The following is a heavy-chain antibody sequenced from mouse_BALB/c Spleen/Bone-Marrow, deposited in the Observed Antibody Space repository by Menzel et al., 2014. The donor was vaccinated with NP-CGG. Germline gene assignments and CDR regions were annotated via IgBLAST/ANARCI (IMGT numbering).Heavy chain of an antibody. CDR2: INPYNDGT. D-gene: IGHD1-1*01. V-gene: IGHV1-14*01. CDR3: ARSEDYGSSYVFAY. CDR1: GYTFXSYV. Sequence: EVQLQQSGPELVKPGASVKMSCKASGYTFXSYVMHWVKQKPGQGLEWIGYINPYNDGTKYNEKFKGKATLTSDKSSSTAYMELSSLTSEDSAVYYCARSEDYGSSYVFAYWGQGTLVTVSA. J-gene: IGHJ3*01.